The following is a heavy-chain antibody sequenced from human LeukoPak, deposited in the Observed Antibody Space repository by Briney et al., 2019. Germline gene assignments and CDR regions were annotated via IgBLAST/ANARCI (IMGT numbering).Heavy chain of an antibody. CDR2: ISSNGGST. CDR1: GFTFSSYA. Sequence: PGGSLRLSCAASGFTFSSYAMHWVRQAPGKGLEYVSAISSNGGSTYYANSVRGRFTISRDDSKSIAYLQMNSLKTEDTAVYYCTRAEWLRTLFDYWGQGTLVTVSS. V-gene: IGHV3-64*01. D-gene: IGHD3-3*01. CDR3: TRAEWLRTLFDY. J-gene: IGHJ4*02.